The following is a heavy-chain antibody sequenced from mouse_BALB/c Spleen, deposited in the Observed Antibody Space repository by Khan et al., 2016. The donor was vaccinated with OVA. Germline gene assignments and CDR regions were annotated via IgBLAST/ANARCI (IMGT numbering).Heavy chain of an antibody. V-gene: IGHV1-69*02. CDR1: GYTFTNYW. CDR3: TREGDDGSSFAY. Sequence: QVQLKQSGIELVRPGASVKLSCKASGYTFTNYWINWVKQRPGQGLEWIGNIYPSDSYTNYNQKFKDKATLTVDKSSSTAYMQLSSPTSEDSAVYCWTREGDDGSSFAYWGQGTLVTVSA. D-gene: IGHD2-13*01. CDR2: IYPSDSYT. J-gene: IGHJ3*01.